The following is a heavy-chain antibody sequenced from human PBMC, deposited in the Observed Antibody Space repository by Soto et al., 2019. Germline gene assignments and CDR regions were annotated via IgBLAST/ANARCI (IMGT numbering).Heavy chain of an antibody. Sequence: ASVKVSCKASGFTFTSSSVQWVRQARGQRLEWIGWITVGTGNTNYAQKFQERVTITRDMSTSSAYMELSNLRSEETAVYYCAAGDSSGYYGGWGKPAQVTVSS. CDR3: AAGDSSGYYGG. V-gene: IGHV1-58*01. D-gene: IGHD3-22*01. J-gene: IGHJ4*02. CDR2: ITVGTGNT. CDR1: GFTFTSSS.